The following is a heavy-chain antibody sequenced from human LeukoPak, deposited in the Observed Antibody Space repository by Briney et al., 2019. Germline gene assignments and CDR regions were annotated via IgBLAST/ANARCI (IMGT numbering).Heavy chain of an antibody. CDR2: IYYSGST. D-gene: IGHD6-19*01. CDR1: GGSISSSNW. J-gene: IGHJ4*02. Sequence: SGTLSLTCAVSGGSISSSNWWSWVRQPPGKGLEWIGYIYYSGSTYYNPSLKSRVTISVDTSKNQFSLKLSSVTAADTAVYYCARENIAVAVDYWGQGTLVTVSS. CDR3: ARENIAVAVDY. V-gene: IGHV4-4*02.